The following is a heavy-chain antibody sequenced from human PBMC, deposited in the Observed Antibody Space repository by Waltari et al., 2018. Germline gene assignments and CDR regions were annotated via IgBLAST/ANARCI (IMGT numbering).Heavy chain of an antibody. CDR3: ARDPRDCSSTSCHDY. Sequence: EVQLVESGGGLVKPGGSLRLSCAASGFTFSSYSMNWVRQAPGKGLVWVSTSRSSSSYIYYADSVKGRFTISRDNAKNSLYLQMNSLRAEDTAVYYCARDPRDCSSTSCHDYWGQGTLVTVSS. V-gene: IGHV3-21*01. D-gene: IGHD2-2*01. CDR2: SRSSSSYI. J-gene: IGHJ4*02. CDR1: GFTFSSYS.